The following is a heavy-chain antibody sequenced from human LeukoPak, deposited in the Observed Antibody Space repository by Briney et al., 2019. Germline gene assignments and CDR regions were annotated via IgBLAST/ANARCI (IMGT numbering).Heavy chain of an antibody. Sequence: GASVKVSCKASGYTFTSYYMHWVRQAPGQGLEWMGGIIPIFGTANYAQKFQGRVTITADESTSTAYMELSSLRSEDTAVYYCARAANWGIRYYFDYWGQGTLVTVSS. CDR3: ARAANWGIRYYFDY. D-gene: IGHD7-27*01. CDR1: GYTFTSYY. J-gene: IGHJ4*02. V-gene: IGHV1-69*13. CDR2: IIPIFGTA.